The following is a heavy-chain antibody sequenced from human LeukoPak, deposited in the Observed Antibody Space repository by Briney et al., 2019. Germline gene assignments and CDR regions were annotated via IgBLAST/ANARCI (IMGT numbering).Heavy chain of an antibody. CDR2: IYPRDGST. V-gene: IGHV1-46*01. CDR1: GYSFTSNY. CDR3: ARKILLRFLGVLNY. Sequence: VSVKVSCKASGYSFTSNYIHWVRQAPGQGLEWMGMIYPRDGSTSYAQKFQGRVAMTRDTSTSTVYMELSSLRSEDTAVYYCARKILLRFLGVLNYGGREPLVTVS. D-gene: IGHD3-3*01. J-gene: IGHJ4*02.